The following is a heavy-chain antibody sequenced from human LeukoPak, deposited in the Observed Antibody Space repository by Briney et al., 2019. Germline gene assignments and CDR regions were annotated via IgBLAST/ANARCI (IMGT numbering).Heavy chain of an antibody. CDR1: GFTFSDYN. CDR3: ARVSTAVSLAIDY. D-gene: IGHD6-13*01. CDR2: ISSSSTYI. J-gene: IGHJ4*02. V-gene: IGHV3-21*06. Sequence: GGSLRLSCAASGFTFSDYNMNWVRQAPGKGLEWVSVISSSSTYIYYADSMKGRFTISRDNAKNSLYLQMNSVRAEDTAVYYCARVSTAVSLAIDYWGQGTLVTVS.